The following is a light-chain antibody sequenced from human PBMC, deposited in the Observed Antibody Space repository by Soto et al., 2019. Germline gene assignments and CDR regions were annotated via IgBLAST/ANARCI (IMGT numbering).Light chain of an antibody. Sequence: QSVLTQPRSVSGSPGQSVTISCTGTSSDVGGYNYVSWYQQHPGKAPKLMIYDVSKRPSGVPDRFSGSKSGNTASLTISGLQAEDEADIYCCSYAGSYTEVFGTGTKVTVL. V-gene: IGLV2-11*01. J-gene: IGLJ1*01. CDR1: SSDVGGYNY. CDR3: CSYAGSYTEV. CDR2: DVS.